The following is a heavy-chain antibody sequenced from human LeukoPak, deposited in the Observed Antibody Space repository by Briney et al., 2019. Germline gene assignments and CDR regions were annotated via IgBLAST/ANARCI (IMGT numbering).Heavy chain of an antibody. Sequence: GWSLTLSCAASGFIFSSRWMSWVRRAPGKGLEWVASINQDGSDKRHAVSVRGRFTISRDNAKNSLSLQVNSPRAEDTAIYYCATLKDAVTTFDNWGQGTLVTVSS. CDR3: ATLKDAVTTFDN. J-gene: IGHJ4*02. V-gene: IGHV3-7*01. CDR1: GFIFSSRW. D-gene: IGHD4-17*01. CDR2: INQDGSDK.